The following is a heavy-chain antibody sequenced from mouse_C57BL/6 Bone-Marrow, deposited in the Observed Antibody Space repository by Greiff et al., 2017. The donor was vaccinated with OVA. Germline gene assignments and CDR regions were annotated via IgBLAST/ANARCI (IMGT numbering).Heavy chain of an antibody. CDR1: GFNIKNTY. Sequence: EVQLVESVAELVRPGASVKLSCTASGFNIKNTYMHWVKQRPEQGLEWIGRIDPENGNTKYAPKFQGKATITADTSSNTAYLQLSSLTSEDTAIYYCARSRAYYYGSSLFAYWGQGTLVTVSA. CDR3: ARSRAYYYGSSLFAY. D-gene: IGHD1-1*01. J-gene: IGHJ3*01. V-gene: IGHV14-3*01. CDR2: IDPENGNT.